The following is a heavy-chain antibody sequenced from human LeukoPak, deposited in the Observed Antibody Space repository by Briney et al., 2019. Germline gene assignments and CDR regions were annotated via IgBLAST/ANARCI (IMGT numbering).Heavy chain of an antibody. D-gene: IGHD3-16*01. V-gene: IGHV4-59*08. CDR3: ARHVRGGSYFNY. Sequence: SETLSLTCTVSGGSISSYYWSWIRQPPGKGLEWIGYIYYSGSTNYNPSLKSRVTISVDTSKNQFSLKLSSVTAADTAVYYCARHVRGGSYFNYWGQGTLVTVSS. CDR1: GGSISSYY. J-gene: IGHJ4*02. CDR2: IYYSGST.